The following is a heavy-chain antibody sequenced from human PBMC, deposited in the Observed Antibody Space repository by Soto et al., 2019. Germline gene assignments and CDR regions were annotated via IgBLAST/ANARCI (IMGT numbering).Heavy chain of an antibody. CDR3: ARVEVGRTSLADD. CDR2: MSITENA. Sequence: SETLSLTCTVSGVSISDFYWSWIRQPAGMGLEFIGRMSITENAFYNPSLKSRLTMSIDTSKNQFSLKLTSITAADTAVYYCARVEVGRTSLADDWGPGTLVTVSS. D-gene: IGHD1-26*01. CDR1: GVSISDFY. J-gene: IGHJ4*02. V-gene: IGHV4-4*07.